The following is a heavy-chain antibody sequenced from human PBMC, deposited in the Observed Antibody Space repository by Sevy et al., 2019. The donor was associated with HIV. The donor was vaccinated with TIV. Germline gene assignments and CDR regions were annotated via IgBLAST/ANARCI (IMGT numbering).Heavy chain of an antibody. CDR1: GGSISSSSYY. V-gene: IGHV4-39*01. D-gene: IGHD2-15*01. Sequence: SETLSLTCTVSGGSISSSSYYWGWIRQPPGKGLEWIGSIYYSGSTYYNPSLKSRVTISVDTSKNKFSLKLSSVTAADTAVYYCARTDRYCSGGSCYPAAFDIWGQGTMVTVSS. J-gene: IGHJ3*02. CDR2: IYYSGST. CDR3: ARTDRYCSGGSCYPAAFDI.